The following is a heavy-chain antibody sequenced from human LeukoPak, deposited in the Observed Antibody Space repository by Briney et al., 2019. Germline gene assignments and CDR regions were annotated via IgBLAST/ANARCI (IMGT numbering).Heavy chain of an antibody. Sequence: GGSLRLSCAASGFTFSSYAMSWVRQAPGEGLEWVSAISGSGGSTYYADSVKGRFTISRDNSKNTLYLQMNSLRAEDTAVYYCAKGPGYSYGYCYWGQGTLVTVSS. D-gene: IGHD5-18*01. CDR3: AKGPGYSYGYCY. V-gene: IGHV3-23*01. CDR2: ISGSGGST. CDR1: GFTFSSYA. J-gene: IGHJ4*02.